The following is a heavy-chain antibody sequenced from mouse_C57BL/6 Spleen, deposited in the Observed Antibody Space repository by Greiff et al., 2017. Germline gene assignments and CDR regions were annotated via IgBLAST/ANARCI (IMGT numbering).Heavy chain of an antibody. D-gene: IGHD4-1*01. CDR3: TRQTGWAMDY. V-gene: IGHV1-15*01. Sequence: QVQLQQSGAELVRPGASVTLSCKASGYTFTDYEMHWVKQTPVHGLEWIGAIDPETGGTAYNQKFKGKAILTADKSSSTAYLELRSLTSEDSAVYYCTRQTGWAMDYWGQGTSVTVSS. J-gene: IGHJ4*01. CDR1: GYTFTDYE. CDR2: IDPETGGT.